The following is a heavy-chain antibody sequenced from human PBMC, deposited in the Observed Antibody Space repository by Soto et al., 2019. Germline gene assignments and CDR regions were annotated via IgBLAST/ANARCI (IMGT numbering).Heavy chain of an antibody. CDR3: ARDHRWGYQYGDYGDS. D-gene: IGHD4-17*01. CDR2: INRHGDST. CDR1: GFGFDEYG. V-gene: IGHV3-20*04. J-gene: IGHJ4*02. Sequence: EVYLVEAGGGVVRPGGSLRLSCAASGFGFDEYGMSWVRQGPGKGLEWVSTINRHGDSTAYADSVKGRFTISRDSAKNSLYLQMNGLRAEDTAFYYCARDHRWGYQYGDYGDSWGQGTLVTVSS.